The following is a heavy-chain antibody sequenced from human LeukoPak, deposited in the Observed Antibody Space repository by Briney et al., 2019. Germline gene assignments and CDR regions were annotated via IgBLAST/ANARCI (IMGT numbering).Heavy chain of an antibody. CDR1: GFTFSNAW. J-gene: IGHJ5*02. CDR3: ARDLGQYYDTSDNWFDP. Sequence: GGSLRLSCAASGFTFSNAWMSWVRQAPGKGLVWVSRINSDGINTSYADSVKGRFTISRDNAKNTLNLQMNSLRAEDTAVYYCARDLGQYYDTSDNWFDPWGQGTLVTVSS. D-gene: IGHD3-22*01. CDR2: INSDGINT. V-gene: IGHV3-74*01.